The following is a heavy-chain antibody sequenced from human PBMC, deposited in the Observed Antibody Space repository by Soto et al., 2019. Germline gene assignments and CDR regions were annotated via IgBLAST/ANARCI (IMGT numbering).Heavy chain of an antibody. CDR2: ISGGSGVT. D-gene: IGHD4-4*01. J-gene: IGHJ4*02. CDR3: AKTTYSSTSSSFDH. V-gene: IGHV3-23*01. CDR1: GFSFSDNA. Sequence: ELHLLESGGSLVQPGGSLRLSCAASGFSFSDNAMGWVRQGPGEGLEWVSSISGGSGVTSYADSVVGRFTISRDNSKNTLYLHMSALSGEDTATYYCAKTTYSSTSSSFDHWGPGTLVTVSS.